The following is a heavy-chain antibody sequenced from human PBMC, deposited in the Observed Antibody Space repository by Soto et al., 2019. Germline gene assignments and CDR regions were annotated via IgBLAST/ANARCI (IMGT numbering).Heavy chain of an antibody. J-gene: IGHJ4*02. V-gene: IGHV4-4*07. CDR3: AREMNYYDSSGYPVGPYYFDY. CDR1: GGSISSYY. CDR2: IYTSGST. Sequence: PSETLSLTCTVSGGSISSYYWSWIRQPAGKGLEWIGRIYTSGSTNYNPSLKSRVTMSVDTSKNQFSLKLSSVTAADTAVYYCAREMNYYDSSGYPVGPYYFDYWGQGTLVTVS. D-gene: IGHD3-22*01.